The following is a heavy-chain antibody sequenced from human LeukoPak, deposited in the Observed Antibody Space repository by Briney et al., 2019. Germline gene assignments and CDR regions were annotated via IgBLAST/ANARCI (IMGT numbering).Heavy chain of an antibody. D-gene: IGHD3-3*01. CDR1: GGSISSYY. J-gene: IGHJ4*02. V-gene: IGHV4-59*01. CDR3: AATLYDFWSAHYFDY. Sequence: SETLSLTCTVPGGSISSYYWSWIRQPPGKGLEWIGYIYYSGSTNYNPSLKSRVTISVDTSKNQFSLKLSSVTAADTAVYYCAATLYDFWSAHYFDYWGQGTLVTVSS. CDR2: IYYSGST.